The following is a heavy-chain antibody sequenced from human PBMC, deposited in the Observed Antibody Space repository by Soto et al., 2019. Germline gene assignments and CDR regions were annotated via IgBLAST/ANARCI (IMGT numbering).Heavy chain of an antibody. CDR2: ISYDGSNK. CDR3: AKDYSSGWHGGDH. CDR1: GFTFSSYG. V-gene: IGHV3-30*18. D-gene: IGHD6-19*01. J-gene: IGHJ4*02. Sequence: QVQLVESGGGVVQPGRSLRLSCAASGFTFSSYGMHWVRQAPGKGLEGVAVISYDGSNKYYADSVKGRFTISRDNSKNTLYLQMNSLRAEDTAVYYCAKDYSSGWHGGDHWGKGSLVTVSS.